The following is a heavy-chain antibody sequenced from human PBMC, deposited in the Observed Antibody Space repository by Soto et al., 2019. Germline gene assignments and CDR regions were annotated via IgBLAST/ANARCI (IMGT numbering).Heavy chain of an antibody. CDR1: GGSFSGYY. CDR3: ARGSPRRPGYDFCSGYYGGFDYWFDP. J-gene: IGHJ5*02. Sequence: SETLSLTCAVYGGSFSGYYWSWIRQPPGKGLEWIGEINHSGSTNYNPSLKSRVTISVDTSKNQFSLKLSSVTAADTAVYYCARGSPRRPGYDFCSGYYGGFDYWFDPWGQGTLVTVSS. CDR2: INHSGST. V-gene: IGHV4-34*01. D-gene: IGHD3-3*01.